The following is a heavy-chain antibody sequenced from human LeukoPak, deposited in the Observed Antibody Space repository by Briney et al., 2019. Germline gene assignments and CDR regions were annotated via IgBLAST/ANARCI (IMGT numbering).Heavy chain of an antibody. J-gene: IGHJ4*02. Sequence: GASVKVSCKASGGTFSSYAISWVRQAPGQGLEWMGWINTNTGNPTYAQGFTGRFVFSLNTSVSTAYLQISSLKVEDTAMYYCSTESRIALMGGDWGQGTLVTVSS. CDR3: STESRIALMGGD. D-gene: IGHD6-13*01. V-gene: IGHV7-4-1*02. CDR1: GGTFSSYA. CDR2: INTNTGNP.